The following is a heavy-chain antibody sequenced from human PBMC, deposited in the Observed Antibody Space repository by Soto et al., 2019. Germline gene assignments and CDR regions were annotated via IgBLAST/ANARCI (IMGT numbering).Heavy chain of an antibody. V-gene: IGHV4-38-2*01. CDR2: MYHGGFS. CDR3: ARTVVVVASNVPDYFDY. D-gene: IGHD2-15*01. Sequence: SETLSLTCGVSGYDINSGYYWGWLRQSPGKGLEWIGNMYHGGFSYYNPSLKGRVTISVDTWKNRFSLNLRSVTAADTAVYYYARTVVVVASNVPDYFDYWGQGMLVTVSS. CDR1: GYDINSGYY. J-gene: IGHJ4*02.